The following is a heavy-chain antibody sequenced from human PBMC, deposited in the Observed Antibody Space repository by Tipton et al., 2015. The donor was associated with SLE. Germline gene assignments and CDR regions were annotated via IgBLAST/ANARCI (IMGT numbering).Heavy chain of an antibody. CDR1: GFTFSSYA. Sequence: SLRLSCAASGFTFSSYAMSWVRQAPGKGLEWVSAISGSGGSTYYADSVKGRFTISRDNSKNTLYLQMNSLRAEDTARYYCAKERVVTSSGYSDGGNWFDPWGQGTLVTVSS. CDR2: ISGSGGST. J-gene: IGHJ5*02. D-gene: IGHD3-22*01. CDR3: AKERVVTSSGYSDGGNWFDP. V-gene: IGHV3-23*01.